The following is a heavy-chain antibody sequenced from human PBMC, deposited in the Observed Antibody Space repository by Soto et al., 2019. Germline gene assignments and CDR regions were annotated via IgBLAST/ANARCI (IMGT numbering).Heavy chain of an antibody. CDR2: IIPIFGTA. J-gene: IGHJ6*02. V-gene: IGHV1-69*01. Sequence: QVPLVQSGAEVKKPGSSVKVSCKASGGTFSSYAISWVRQAPGQGLEWMGGIIPIFGTANYAQKFQGRVTIIADESTSTAYMELSSLRSEDTAVYYCARGRNPQYGWDAYGMDVWGQGTTVTVSS. D-gene: IGHD3-10*01. CDR3: ARGRNPQYGWDAYGMDV. CDR1: GGTFSSYA.